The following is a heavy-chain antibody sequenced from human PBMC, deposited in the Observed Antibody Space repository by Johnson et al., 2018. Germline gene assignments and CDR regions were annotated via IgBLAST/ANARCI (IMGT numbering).Heavy chain of an antibody. CDR1: GFTFSSHA. CDR3: VKQHGGSSPLYWYFDR. D-gene: IGHD2-15*01. Sequence: QVQLVESGGGVVQPGRSLRLSCAASGFTFSSHAIHWVRQAQGKGLEWLAGISGDGRNEVSADSVQGRLPIPRDISESDLYLELNSLAKEDTAVYFFVKQHGGSSPLYWYFDRWGRGTLVTVSS. J-gene: IGHJ2*01. CDR2: ISGDGRNE. V-gene: IGHV3-30*18.